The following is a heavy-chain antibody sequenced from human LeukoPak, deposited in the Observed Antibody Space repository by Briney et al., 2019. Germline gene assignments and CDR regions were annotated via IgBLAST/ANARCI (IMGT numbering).Heavy chain of an antibody. CDR3: ARGPPNWGYDY. J-gene: IGHJ4*02. CDR2: MSPNSGDT. CDR1: GYTLTSYD. D-gene: IGHD7-27*01. Sequence: ASAKVSCKASGYTLTSYDFNWVRQATGQRPEWMGWMSPNSGDTGYAQKFQDRVTMTRNTSISTAYMELSSLRSDDTAVYYCARGPPNWGYDYWGPGTLVTVSS. V-gene: IGHV1-8*01.